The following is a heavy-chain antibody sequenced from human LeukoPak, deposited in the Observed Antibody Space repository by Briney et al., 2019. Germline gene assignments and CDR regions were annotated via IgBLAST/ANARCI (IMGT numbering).Heavy chain of an antibody. D-gene: IGHD3-10*01. J-gene: IGHJ4*02. CDR1: GGSFSGYY. CDR3: ARGTVRGGFDY. Sequence: TSETLSLTCAVYGGSFSGYYWSWIRQPPGKGLEWIGEINHSGSTNYNPSLKSRVTISVDTSKNQFSLKLSSVTAAGTAVYYCARGTVRGGFDYWGQGTLVTVSS. CDR2: INHSGST. V-gene: IGHV4-34*01.